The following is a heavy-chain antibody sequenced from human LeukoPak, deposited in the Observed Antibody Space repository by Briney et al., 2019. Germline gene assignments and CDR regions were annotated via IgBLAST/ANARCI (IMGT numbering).Heavy chain of an antibody. D-gene: IGHD6-19*01. J-gene: IGHJ4*01. V-gene: IGHV3-74*01. CDR2: IDGGGSST. CDR1: GFTFSYHW. Sequence: GSLRLSCGAFGFTFSYHWMHWVRQVPGKGLVWVSRIDGGGSSTSYADSVKGRFSISRDNAKSTLYLQMSSLRAEDTAVYYCARGPGSSGGAYVGDYWGPGTLVTVSS. CDR3: ARGPGSSGGAYVGDY.